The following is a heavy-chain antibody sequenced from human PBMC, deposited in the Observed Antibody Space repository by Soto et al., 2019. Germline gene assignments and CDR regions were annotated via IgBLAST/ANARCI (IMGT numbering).Heavy chain of an antibody. CDR2: IYSSGIT. D-gene: IGHD6-6*01. J-gene: IGHJ5*02. Sequence: QLQLQESGPGLVKPSETLSLTCTVSGGSISGNPYYWGWIRQPPGEALEWIGSIYSSGITFYNPYLKSRVHISIDTSPNQFSLKLTSVTATDTAVHLCAIQGSPISAPPPYVNWFDPWGGGTLVTVSS. CDR1: GGSISGNPYY. CDR3: AIQGSPISAPPPYVNWFDP. V-gene: IGHV4-39*01.